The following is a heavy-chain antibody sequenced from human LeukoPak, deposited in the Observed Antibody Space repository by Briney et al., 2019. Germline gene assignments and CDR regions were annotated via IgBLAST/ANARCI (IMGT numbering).Heavy chain of an antibody. CDR1: GFTFSSYA. J-gene: IGHJ4*02. V-gene: IGHV3-23*01. CDR2: IRGSGGST. D-gene: IGHD3-10*01. CDR3: AKCIVVGEYFDY. Sequence: GGSLRLSCAASGFTFSSYAMSWVRQAPGKGLEWVSDIRGSGGSTYYADSVKGRFTISRDNSKNTLYLQMNSLRAEDTAVYYCAKCIVVGEYFDYWGQGTLVTVPS.